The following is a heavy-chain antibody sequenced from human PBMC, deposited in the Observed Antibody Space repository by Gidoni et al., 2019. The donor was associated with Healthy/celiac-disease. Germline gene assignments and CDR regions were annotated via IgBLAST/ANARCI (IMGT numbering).Heavy chain of an antibody. CDR1: GGSIRSGGYY. V-gene: IGHV4-31*03. D-gene: IGHD1-7*01. J-gene: IGHJ3*02. CDR2: IYYSGST. CDR3: ARDRWELRSAFDI. Sequence: QVQLQESGPGLVKPSPTLSLTCPFSGGSIRSGGYYWSWIRQHPGKGLEWIGYIYYSGSTYYNPSLKSRVTISVDTSKNQFSLKLSSVTAADTAVYYCARDRWELRSAFDIWGQGTMVTVSS.